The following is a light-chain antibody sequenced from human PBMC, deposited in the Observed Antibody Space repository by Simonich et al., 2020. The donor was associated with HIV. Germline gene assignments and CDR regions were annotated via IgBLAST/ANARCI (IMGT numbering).Light chain of an antibody. Sequence: QSVLTQPPSASGTPGQRVTISCSGSNSNIGSNTVNWYQQLPGTAPKLLIYRNKQRPSGVPDRFSGSKSGTSASLAITGLQAEDEADYYCQSYDSSLSALFGGGTKLTVL. CDR3: QSYDSSLSAL. J-gene: IGLJ2*01. V-gene: IGLV1-44*01. CDR1: NSNIGSNT. CDR2: RNK.